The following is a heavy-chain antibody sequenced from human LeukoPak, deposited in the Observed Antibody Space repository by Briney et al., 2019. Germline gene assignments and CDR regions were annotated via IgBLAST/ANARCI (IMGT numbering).Heavy chain of an antibody. CDR1: GGSISSSSYY. Sequence: PSETLSLTCTVSGGSISSSSYYWGWIRQPPGEGLEWIGSIYYSGSTYYNPSLKSRVTISVDTSKNQFSLKLSSVTAADTAVYYCARAVPVPAASYYYYMDVWGKGTTVTVSS. CDR3: ARAVPVPAASYYYYMDV. V-gene: IGHV4-39*07. CDR2: IYYSGST. D-gene: IGHD2-2*01. J-gene: IGHJ6*03.